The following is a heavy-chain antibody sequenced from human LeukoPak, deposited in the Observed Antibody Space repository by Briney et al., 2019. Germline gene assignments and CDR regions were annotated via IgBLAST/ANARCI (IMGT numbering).Heavy chain of an antibody. V-gene: IGHV4-59*08. CDR2: VSHSGTT. Sequence: PSETLSLTCNVSGDSLTSHFWSWIRQTPGKGLEWIGYVSHSGTTNYSPSLKSRVTISLDTSKKQFYLRLASVTAADTAVYYCARRMATVTDAFEIWGRGTMVSVSS. CDR3: ARRMATVTDAFEI. J-gene: IGHJ3*02. D-gene: IGHD5-24*01. CDR1: GDSLTSHF.